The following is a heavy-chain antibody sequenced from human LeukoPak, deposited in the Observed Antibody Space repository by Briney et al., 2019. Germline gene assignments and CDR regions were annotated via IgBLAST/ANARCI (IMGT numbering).Heavy chain of an antibody. CDR3: AKDRDVLLWFGELFGYFDY. V-gene: IGHV3-23*01. J-gene: IGHJ4*02. CDR1: GVTFGDYA. D-gene: IGHD3-10*01. Sequence: GGSLRLSCTASGVTFGDYAMSWVRQAPGKGLEWVSAISGSGGSTYYADSVKGRFTISRDNSKNTLYLQMNSLRAEDTAVYYCAKDRDVLLWFGELFGYFDYWGQGTLVTVSS. CDR2: ISGSGGST.